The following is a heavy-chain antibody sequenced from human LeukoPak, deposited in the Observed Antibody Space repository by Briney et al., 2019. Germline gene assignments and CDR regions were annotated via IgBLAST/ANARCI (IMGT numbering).Heavy chain of an antibody. D-gene: IGHD3-10*01. CDR2: IFHTGSI. Sequence: KPSETLSLTCTVSGASISDFYWSWIRQSPEKGLEWLGYIFHTGSINYNPSVKSRVTISTDTSKNQFSLRLNSMTAADTAVYYCARHPQEFRSDWFDPWGQGTLVTVSS. CDR1: GASISDFY. V-gene: IGHV4-59*08. CDR3: ARHPQEFRSDWFDP. J-gene: IGHJ5*02.